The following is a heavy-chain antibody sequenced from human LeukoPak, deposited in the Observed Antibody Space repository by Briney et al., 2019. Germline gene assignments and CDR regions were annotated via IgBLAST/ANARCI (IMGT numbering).Heavy chain of an antibody. D-gene: IGHD4-17*01. V-gene: IGHV1-2*02. CDR2: INPNSDGT. CDR3: AREGTTVTTDFQY. Sequence: GASVKVSCKASGYTFTGYYMRWVRQAPGQGPEWMGWINPNSDGTKYAQKFQGRVIMTTDMSINTAYMELSRLISDDTAVYYCAREGTTVTTDFQYWGQGTLVTVSS. J-gene: IGHJ1*01. CDR1: GYTFTGYY.